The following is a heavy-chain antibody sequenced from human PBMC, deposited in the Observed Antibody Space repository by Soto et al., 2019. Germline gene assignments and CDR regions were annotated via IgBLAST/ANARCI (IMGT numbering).Heavy chain of an antibody. J-gene: IGHJ6*03. V-gene: IGHV4-31*03. CDR1: GGSISSGGYY. Sequence: QVQLQESGPGLVKPSQTLSLTCTVSGGSISSGGYYWSWIRQHPGKGLEWFGYIYYSGSTYYNPSLKSRVTISVDTSKNQFSLKLSSVTAADTAVYYCAREELRNYYYYYMDVWGKGTTVTVSS. CDR3: AREELRNYYYYYMDV. D-gene: IGHD1-26*01. CDR2: IYYSGST.